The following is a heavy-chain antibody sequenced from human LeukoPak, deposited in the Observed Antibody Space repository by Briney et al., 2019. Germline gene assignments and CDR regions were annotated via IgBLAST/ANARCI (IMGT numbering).Heavy chain of an antibody. V-gene: IGHV1-46*01. J-gene: IGHJ3*02. D-gene: IGHD3-22*01. CDR1: GYTFTSYY. Sequence: LVASVKVSCKASGYTFTSYYMHWVRQAPGQGLEWMGIINPSGGSTSYAQKFQGRVTMTRDMSTSTVYMELSSLRSEDTAVYYCARDWPTPYYYDSSGYYSVRLGDAFDIWGQGTMVTVSS. CDR3: ARDWPTPYYYDSSGYYSVRLGDAFDI. CDR2: INPSGGST.